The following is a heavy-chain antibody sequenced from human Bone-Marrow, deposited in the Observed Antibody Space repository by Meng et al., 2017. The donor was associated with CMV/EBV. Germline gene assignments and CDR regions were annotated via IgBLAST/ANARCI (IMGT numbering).Heavy chain of an antibody. V-gene: IGHV3-23*01. CDR1: GFTFSSYA. J-gene: IGHJ4*02. Sequence: GGSLRLSCAASGFTFSSYAMSWVRQAPGKGLEWVSAISGSGGSTYYADSVKGRFTISRDNSKNTLYLQMNSLRAEDTAVYYCARDLKNCTNGVCWGYFDYWGQGTLVTVSS. CDR2: ISGSGGST. D-gene: IGHD2-8*01. CDR3: ARDLKNCTNGVCWGYFDY.